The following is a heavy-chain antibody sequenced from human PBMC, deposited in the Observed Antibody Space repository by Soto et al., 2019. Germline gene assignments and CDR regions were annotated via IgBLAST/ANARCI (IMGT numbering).Heavy chain of an antibody. Sequence: GGSLRLSCAASGFTFRSYGMHWVRQTKGKGLELVAVISYDGSNKYYADSVKGRFTISRDNSKNTLYLQMNSLRAEDTAVYYCAKSITIFGVVPRYYYYGMDVWGHGTTVTVSS. CDR1: GFTFRSYG. CDR3: AKSITIFGVVPRYYYYGMDV. D-gene: IGHD3-3*01. J-gene: IGHJ6*02. CDR2: ISYDGSNK. V-gene: IGHV3-30*18.